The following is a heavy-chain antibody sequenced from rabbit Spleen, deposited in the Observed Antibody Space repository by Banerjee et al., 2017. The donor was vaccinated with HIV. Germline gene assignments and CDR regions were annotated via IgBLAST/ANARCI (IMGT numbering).Heavy chain of an antibody. Sequence: QSLEESGGGLVKPGASLTLTCKASGFSFSSGHDMCWVRQAPGKGLEWIACIYGGSSGKSYYASWAKGRFTISKTSSTTVTLQMTSLTAADTATYFCAREVLYAAYAGFGDATIYYFDLWGQGTLVTVS. V-gene: IGHV1S40*01. CDR2: IYGGSSGKS. CDR3: AREVLYAAYAGFGDATIYYFDL. D-gene: IGHD6-1*01. CDR1: GFSFSSGHD. J-gene: IGHJ4*01.